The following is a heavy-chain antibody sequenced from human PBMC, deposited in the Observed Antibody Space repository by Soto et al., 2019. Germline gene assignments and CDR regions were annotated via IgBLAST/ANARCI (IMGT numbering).Heavy chain of an antibody. Sequence: SSVKVSCKASGGSFGKSAINWVRQTPGQGLEWLGGFIPVYRTLNYAQKFQGRVTITADESTGTAYMTLSSLASDDTAVYYCATGVIWIGYFTVDSWGQGTRVTVSA. CDR1: GGSFGKSA. CDR2: FIPVYRTL. CDR3: ATGVIWIGYFTVDS. J-gene: IGHJ4*02. D-gene: IGHD3-3*01. V-gene: IGHV1-69*13.